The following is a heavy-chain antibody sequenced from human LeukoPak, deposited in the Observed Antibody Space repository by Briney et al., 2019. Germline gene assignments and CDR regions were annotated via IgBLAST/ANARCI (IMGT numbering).Heavy chain of an antibody. J-gene: IGHJ4*02. Sequence: PSETLSLTCTVSGGSISSYYWSWIRQPPGKGLEWIGEINHSGSTNYNPSLKSRVTISVDTSKNQFSLKLSSVTAADTAVYYCARRLWFGGYFDYWGQGTLVTVSS. CDR3: ARRLWFGGYFDY. V-gene: IGHV4-34*01. CDR2: INHSGST. CDR1: GGSISSYY. D-gene: IGHD3-10*01.